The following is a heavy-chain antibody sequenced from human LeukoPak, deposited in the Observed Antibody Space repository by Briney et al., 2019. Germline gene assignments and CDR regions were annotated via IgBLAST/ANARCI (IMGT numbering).Heavy chain of an antibody. Sequence: SETLSLTCTVSGGSVSSGSYYWSWIRQPPEKGLEWIGYIYYSGSTTYNPSLKSRVTISVDTSKNQFSLKLSSVTAADTAVYYCARETSSGSGYYFDYWGQGTLVTVSS. CDR2: IYYSGST. CDR1: GGSVSSGSYY. V-gene: IGHV4-61*01. CDR3: ARETSSGSGYYFDY. J-gene: IGHJ4*02. D-gene: IGHD3-22*01.